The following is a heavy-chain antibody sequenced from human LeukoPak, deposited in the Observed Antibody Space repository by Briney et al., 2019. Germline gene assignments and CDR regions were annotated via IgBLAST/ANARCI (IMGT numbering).Heavy chain of an antibody. V-gene: IGHV3-21*04. CDR1: GFTFNSYS. CDR3: AKDVSLGFCSGGSCSAHFDC. J-gene: IGHJ4*02. CDR2: ISSSSSYI. D-gene: IGHD2-15*01. Sequence: KPGGSLRLSXAASGFTFNSYSMNWVRQAPGKGLEWVSSISSSSSYIYYADSVKGRFTISRDNAKNSLYLQMDSLRVEDMAFYYCAKDVSLGFCSGGSCSAHFDCWGQGTLVTVFS.